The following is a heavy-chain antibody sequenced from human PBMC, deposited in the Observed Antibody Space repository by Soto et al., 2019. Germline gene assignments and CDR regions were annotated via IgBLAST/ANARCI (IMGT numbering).Heavy chain of an antibody. V-gene: IGHV4-59*01. CDR2: IYYSGST. Sequence: SETLSLTCTVSGGSISSYYWSWIRQPPGKGPEWIGYIYYSGSTNYNPSLKSRVTISVDTSKNQFSLKLSSVTAADTAVYYCARATTGTTKFRLHYYYYMDVWGKGTTVTVSS. CDR3: ARATTGTTKFRLHYYYYMDV. J-gene: IGHJ6*03. D-gene: IGHD1-1*01. CDR1: GGSISSYY.